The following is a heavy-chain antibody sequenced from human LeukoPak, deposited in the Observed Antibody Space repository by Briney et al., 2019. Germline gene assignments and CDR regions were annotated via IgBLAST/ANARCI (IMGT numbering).Heavy chain of an antibody. Sequence: ASVKVSCKASGYTFTGYYMHWVRQAPGQGLEWMGWINPNSGGTNYAQKFQDRVTMTRDTSISTAYMELSSLRSDDTALYFCARGDSGWSPFDYWGQETLVTVSS. J-gene: IGHJ4*02. D-gene: IGHD6-19*01. CDR1: GYTFTGYY. V-gene: IGHV1-2*02. CDR2: INPNSGGT. CDR3: ARGDSGWSPFDY.